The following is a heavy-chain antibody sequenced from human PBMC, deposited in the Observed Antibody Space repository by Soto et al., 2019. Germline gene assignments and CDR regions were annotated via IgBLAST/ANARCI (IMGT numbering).Heavy chain of an antibody. J-gene: IGHJ3*02. D-gene: IGHD3-16*01. V-gene: IGHV4-30-4*01. CDR1: GGSISSGDYY. CDR3: ARLLPSGGAFDI. CDR2: IYYSGNT. Sequence: QVQLQESAPGLVKPSQTLSLTCTVSGGSISSGDYYWSWIRQPPGKGLEWVGYIYYSGNTYYNPSLKSRITISVYSSTNHFFLKVNSVTAADTAVYYCARLLPSGGAFDIWGQGTMVTVSS.